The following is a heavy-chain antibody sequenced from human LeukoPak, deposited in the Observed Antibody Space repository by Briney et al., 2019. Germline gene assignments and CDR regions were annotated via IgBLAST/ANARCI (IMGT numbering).Heavy chain of an antibody. V-gene: IGHV1-2*06. D-gene: IGHD6-13*01. CDR1: GYTFTGYY. CDR2: INPNSGGT. J-gene: IGHJ4*02. Sequence: EASVKVSCKASGYTFTGYYMHWVRQAPGQGLEWMGRINPNSGGTNYAQKFQGRVTMTRDTSISTAYMELSRLRSDDTAVYYCARISIAAAGTDYWGQGTLVTVSS. CDR3: ARISIAAAGTDY.